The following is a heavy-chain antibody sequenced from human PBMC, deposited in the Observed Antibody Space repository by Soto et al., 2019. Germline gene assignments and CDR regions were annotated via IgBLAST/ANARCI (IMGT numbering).Heavy chain of an antibody. D-gene: IGHD2-2*03. CDR3: AREAYSASFGYVTNPNWFDP. J-gene: IGHJ5*02. V-gene: IGHV1-2*02. CDR2: INSSNGGT. Sequence: QVHLVQSGPEVMKPGASVKVSCEASGYSFSHYFMHWVRQVPGQGLEWMEWINSSNGGTKYSHKFQGRLTMTTDTSTNTAYMELSRLTSDDTAIYYCAREAYSASFGYVTNPNWFDPWGQGTLISVSS. CDR1: GYSFSHYF.